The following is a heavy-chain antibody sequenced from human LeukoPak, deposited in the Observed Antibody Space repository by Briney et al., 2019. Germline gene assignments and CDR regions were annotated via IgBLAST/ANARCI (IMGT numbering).Heavy chain of an antibody. D-gene: IGHD3-22*01. CDR3: AKRGVVIRVILVGFHKEAYYFDS. Sequence: GGSLRPTCAVSGITLSNYGMRWVRQAPGKRLEWVAGISESGGRTNYADSVKGRFTISRDNPKNTLYLQMNSLRAEDTAVYFCAKRGVVIRVILVGFHKEAYYFDSWGQGALVTVSS. J-gene: IGHJ4*02. CDR2: ISESGGRT. V-gene: IGHV3-23*01. CDR1: GITLSNYG.